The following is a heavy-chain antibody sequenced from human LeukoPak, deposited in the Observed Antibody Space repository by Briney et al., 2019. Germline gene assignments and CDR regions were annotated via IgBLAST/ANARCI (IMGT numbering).Heavy chain of an antibody. D-gene: IGHD3-10*01. V-gene: IGHV3-15*01. J-gene: IGHJ4*02. CDR2: IKSKTDGGTT. Sequence: PGGSLRLSCAASGFTFSSYAMSWVRQAPGKGLEWVGRIKSKTDGGTTDYAAPVKGRFTISRDDSKNTLYLQMNSLKTEDTAVYYCTTGSVLRWFGESPYRGTLWGQGTLVTVSS. CDR1: GFTFSSYA. CDR3: TTGSVLRWFGESPYRGTL.